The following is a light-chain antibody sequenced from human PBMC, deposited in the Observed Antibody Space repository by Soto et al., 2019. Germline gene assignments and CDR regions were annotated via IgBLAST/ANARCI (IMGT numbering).Light chain of an antibody. CDR1: QTITTH. CDR2: AAS. CDR3: QQNYGTPFT. J-gene: IGKJ3*01. V-gene: IGKV1-39*01. Sequence: DTQMTQSPSSLSASVGDRVTITCRASQTITTHLNWYQQRPGKAPKLLIYAASRLQSGVPSRFSGSGSGTDFTLTISSLQPEDFAIYYCQQNYGTPFTFGPGTNVDFK.